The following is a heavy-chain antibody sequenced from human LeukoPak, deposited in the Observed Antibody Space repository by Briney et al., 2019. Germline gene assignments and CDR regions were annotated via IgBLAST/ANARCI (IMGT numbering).Heavy chain of an antibody. CDR1: GFTFSSYA. CDR2: ISSNGGST. J-gene: IGHJ3*02. D-gene: IGHD3-3*01. V-gene: IGHV3-64*01. CDR3: AREGDFWSGYHVPAPLAFDI. Sequence: PGGSLRLSCAASGFTFSSYAMHWVRQAPGKGLEYVSAISSNGGSTYYANSVKGRFTISRDNSKNTLYLQMGSLRAEDMAVYYCAREGDFWSGYHVPAPLAFDIWGQGTMVTVSS.